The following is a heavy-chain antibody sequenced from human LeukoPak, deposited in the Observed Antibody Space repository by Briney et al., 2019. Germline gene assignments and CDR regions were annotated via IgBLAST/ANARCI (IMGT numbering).Heavy chain of an antibody. J-gene: IGHJ5*02. Sequence: PSETLSLTCTVSGGSISSSSYYWGWIRQPPGKGLEWIGSIYYSGSPYYNPSLKSRLTISVDTSKNQFSLKLSSVTAADTAVYYCAKTAHIVVVTAIQGWFDPWGQGTLGTVSS. CDR2: IYYSGSP. V-gene: IGHV4-39*01. D-gene: IGHD2-21*02. CDR1: GGSISSSSYY. CDR3: AKTAHIVVVTAIQGWFDP.